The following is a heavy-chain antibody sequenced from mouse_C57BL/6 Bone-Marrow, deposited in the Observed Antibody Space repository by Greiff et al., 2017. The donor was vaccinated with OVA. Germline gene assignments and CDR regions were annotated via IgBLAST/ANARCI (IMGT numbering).Heavy chain of an antibody. V-gene: IGHV1-54*01. CDR1: GYAFTNYL. Sequence: QVQLQQSGAELVRPGTSVKVSCKASGYAFTNYLIEWVKQRPGQGLEWIGVINPGSGGTNYNEKFKGKATLTADKSSSTAYMQLSSLTSEDSAVYFCARSGYYSNYGGYFDYWGQGTTLTVSS. CDR3: ARSGYYSNYGGYFDY. D-gene: IGHD2-5*01. J-gene: IGHJ2*01. CDR2: INPGSGGT.